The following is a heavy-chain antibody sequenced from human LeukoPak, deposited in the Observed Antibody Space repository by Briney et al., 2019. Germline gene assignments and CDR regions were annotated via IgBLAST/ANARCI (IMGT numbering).Heavy chain of an antibody. CDR3: AKDKSIFGVGLNWFDP. J-gene: IGHJ5*02. D-gene: IGHD3-3*01. CDR2: ISSSGGST. V-gene: IGHV3-23*01. Sequence: PGGSLRLSCAASGFTFSSYAMSWLRQAPGKGLEWVSVISSSGGSTSYADSVKGRFTISRDNSTNTLYLQMNSLRAEDTAVYYCAKDKSIFGVGLNWFDPWGQGTLVTVSS. CDR1: GFTFSSYA.